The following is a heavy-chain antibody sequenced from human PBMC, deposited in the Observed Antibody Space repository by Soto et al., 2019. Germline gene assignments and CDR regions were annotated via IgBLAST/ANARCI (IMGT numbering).Heavy chain of an antibody. CDR3: ARDQRIWGAFDI. D-gene: IGHD3-16*01. CDR2: IHSSGSA. V-gene: IGHV4-31*03. CDR1: GGSVSSGAYY. J-gene: IGHJ3*02. Sequence: QVQLQESGPGLVKPSQTLSLTCTVSGGSVSSGAYYWSWIRQYPGKGLECIGYIHSSGSAYYKPSLERRASLSLDTAQNQFSLRLTSVTAADTAVYYCARDQRIWGAFDIWGQGTLVTVSS.